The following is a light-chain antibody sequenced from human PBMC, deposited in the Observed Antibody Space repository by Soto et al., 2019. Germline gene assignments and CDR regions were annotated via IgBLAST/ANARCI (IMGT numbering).Light chain of an antibody. Sequence: DIQMTQSPSSLSASVGDRVTITCHASQDISNYLNWYQQKPGKAPKLLIYDASNLETGVPSRFSGSGSGTDFTFTISSLQPEDIATYYCQQYDNLITFGPGTKVDIK. CDR2: DAS. CDR1: QDISNY. V-gene: IGKV1-33*01. CDR3: QQYDNLIT. J-gene: IGKJ3*01.